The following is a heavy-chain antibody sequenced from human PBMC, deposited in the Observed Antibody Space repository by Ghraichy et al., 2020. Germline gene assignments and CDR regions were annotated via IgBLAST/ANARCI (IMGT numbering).Heavy chain of an antibody. D-gene: IGHD4-17*01. CDR2: ISTHNGDT. Sequence: ASVTVSCKASGYAFTSYGINWVRQAPGQGLEWMGWISTHNGDTNFAQRFQGRVTMTTDTSTNVAYIELTSLRSDDTAVYYCARGRTTVTTLRFFDYWGQGTLVIVSS. CDR1: GYAFTSYG. V-gene: IGHV1-18*04. J-gene: IGHJ4*02. CDR3: ARGRTTVTTLRFFDY.